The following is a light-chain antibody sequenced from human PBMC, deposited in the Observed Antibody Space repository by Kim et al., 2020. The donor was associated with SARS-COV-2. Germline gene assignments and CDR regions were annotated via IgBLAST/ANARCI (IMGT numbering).Light chain of an antibody. CDR3: QTWGTGTWV. V-gene: IGLV4-69*01. CDR2: LNSDGSH. Sequence: ASVNLTCTLSSGHSSYAIAWHQQQPEKGPRYLMKLNSDGSHSKGDGIPDRFSGSSSGAERYLTISSLQSEDEADYYCQTWGTGTWVFGGGTKLTVL. J-gene: IGLJ3*02. CDR1: SGHSSYA.